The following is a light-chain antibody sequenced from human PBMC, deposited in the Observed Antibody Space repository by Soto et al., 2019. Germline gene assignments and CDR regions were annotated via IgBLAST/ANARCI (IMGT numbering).Light chain of an antibody. Sequence: IQLTQSPSSLSASVGDRVTITCRASQGISSYLAWYQQKPGKAPKLLIYAASSLQSGVPSRFSGSGSVTDFTRTISSLQPEDFATYYCQQLNSYPLTFGGGTKVEIK. CDR2: AAS. CDR3: QQLNSYPLT. CDR1: QGISSY. V-gene: IGKV1-9*01. J-gene: IGKJ4*01.